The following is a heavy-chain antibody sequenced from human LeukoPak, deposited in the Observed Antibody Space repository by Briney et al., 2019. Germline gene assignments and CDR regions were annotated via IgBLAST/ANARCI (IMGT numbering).Heavy chain of an antibody. CDR1: GFTFSSYA. V-gene: IGHV3-23*01. J-gene: IGHJ5*02. Sequence: GGSLRLSCAASGFTFSSYAMSWLRQAPGKGLEWVSSINYSGGSTFYADSVKGRFTISRDNSDNTLYLQMNSLRAEDTAVYYCAKRPSSDWAWGQGALVIVSS. CDR3: AKRPSSDWA. D-gene: IGHD3-22*01. CDR2: INYSGGST.